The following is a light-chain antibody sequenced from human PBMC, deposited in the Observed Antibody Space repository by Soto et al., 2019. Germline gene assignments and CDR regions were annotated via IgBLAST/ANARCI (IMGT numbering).Light chain of an antibody. CDR3: QQSYTTRPLT. J-gene: IGKJ4*01. Sequence: DIQLTQSPSSLSASVGDRVTITCRASQTVTNYLHWYQQKPGKAPKLLIYADSNLQSGVPSRFGARGSGTDFTLTISGLQPEDFATYYCQQSYTTRPLTFGGGTKVESK. CDR1: QTVTNY. CDR2: ADS. V-gene: IGKV1-39*01.